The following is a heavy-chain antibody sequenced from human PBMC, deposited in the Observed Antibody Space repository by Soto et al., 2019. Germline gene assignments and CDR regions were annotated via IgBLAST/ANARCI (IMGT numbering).Heavy chain of an antibody. Sequence: GGSLRLSCAASGFTFSSYAMSWVRQAPGKGLEWVSAISGSGGSTYYADSVKGRFTISRDNSKNTLYLQMNSLRAEDTAVYYCAKEFEADEDIVVVVAATLGQWGQGTLVTVSS. V-gene: IGHV3-23*01. CDR1: GFTFSSYA. D-gene: IGHD2-15*01. CDR2: ISGSGGST. CDR3: AKEFEADEDIVVVVAATLGQ. J-gene: IGHJ4*02.